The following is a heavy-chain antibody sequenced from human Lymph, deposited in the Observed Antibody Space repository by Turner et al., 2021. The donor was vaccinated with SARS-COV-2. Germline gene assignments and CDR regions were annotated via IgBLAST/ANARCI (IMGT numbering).Heavy chain of an antibody. Sequence: QVQLQESGPGLGRPSETLSLTCTVSGGSISSYYWSWIRQPPGKGLEWIGYIHYSGSTKYNLSLKSRVTISVDTSKNQFSLKLSSVTAADTAVYYCARHGFSGWYGGGMDVWGQGTTVTVSS. CDR1: GGSISSYY. J-gene: IGHJ6*02. CDR3: ARHGFSGWYGGGMDV. D-gene: IGHD6-19*01. V-gene: IGHV4-59*08. CDR2: IHYSGST.